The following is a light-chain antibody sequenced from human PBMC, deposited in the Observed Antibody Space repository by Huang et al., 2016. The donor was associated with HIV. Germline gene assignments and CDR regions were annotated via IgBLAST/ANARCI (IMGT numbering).Light chain of an antibody. J-gene: IGKJ1*01. CDR3: QQSYDTPVT. CDR1: QSISTY. V-gene: IGKV1-39*01. Sequence: DIQMTQSPSSLSSSVGDRVTITCRASQSISTYLSWYQQIPGKAPKLLIYPASTLQRGVPSRFSGSGSGTDFTLTISSLQPEDFATYYCQQSYDTPVTFGQGTKVDMK. CDR2: PAS.